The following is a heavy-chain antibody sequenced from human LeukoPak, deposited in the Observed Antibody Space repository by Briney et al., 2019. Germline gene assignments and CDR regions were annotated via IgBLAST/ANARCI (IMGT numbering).Heavy chain of an antibody. CDR1: GGSISNSSFY. Sequence: PSETLSLTCTVSGGSISNSSFYWGWIRPPPGKGLEWIGNIYYRGSTYYNSSLKSRVSISVDTSKNYFSLKVSSVTAADTAVYYCARLFLRFGEFSFDYWGQGTLVTVSS. CDR3: ARLFLRFGEFSFDY. CDR2: IYYRGST. J-gene: IGHJ4*02. D-gene: IGHD3-10*01. V-gene: IGHV4-39*02.